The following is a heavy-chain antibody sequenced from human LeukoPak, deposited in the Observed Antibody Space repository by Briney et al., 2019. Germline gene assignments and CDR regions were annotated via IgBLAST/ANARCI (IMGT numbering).Heavy chain of an antibody. CDR2: IYHSGST. CDR3: ARGGSLGSGYYFDY. V-gene: IGHV4-4*02. Sequence: SETLSLTCAVSGGSISSSNWWSWVRQPPGKGLEWIGEIYHSGSTNYNPSLKSRVTISVDKSKNQFSLKLSSVTAADTAVYYCARGGSLGSGYYFDYWGQGTLVTVSS. D-gene: IGHD3-22*01. CDR1: GGSISSSNW. J-gene: IGHJ4*02.